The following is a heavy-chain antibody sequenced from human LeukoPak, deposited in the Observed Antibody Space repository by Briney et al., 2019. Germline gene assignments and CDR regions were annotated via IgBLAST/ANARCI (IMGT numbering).Heavy chain of an antibody. V-gene: IGHV3-21*01. CDR2: ISSSSSYI. J-gene: IGHJ6*02. CDR1: GFTFSSYS. CDR3: ARDYGRSRDYGMDV. Sequence: GGSLRLSCAVSGFTFSSYSMNWVRQAPGKGLEWVSSISSSSSYIYYADSMKGRFTISRDNAKNTLYLQMNSLRAEDTAVYYCARDYGRSRDYGMDVWGQGTTVTVSS. D-gene: IGHD3-10*01.